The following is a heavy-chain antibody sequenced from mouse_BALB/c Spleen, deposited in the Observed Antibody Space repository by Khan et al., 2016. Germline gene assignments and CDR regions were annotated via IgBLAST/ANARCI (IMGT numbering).Heavy chain of an antibody. CDR1: CDSITSGY. CDR3: GRYDGSSYVRGMDY. CDR2: ISDSGQT. Sequence: EVQLQESGPSLVKPSQTLSLTCSVTCDSITSGYWNWIRKFPGNKLDYMGYISDSGQTYYKPSLKSRIANTREPSTNQYSLQLNSVTAEDTATYYCGRYDGSSYVRGMDYWGQGTSVTVSS. V-gene: IGHV3-8*02. D-gene: IGHD1-1*01. J-gene: IGHJ4*01.